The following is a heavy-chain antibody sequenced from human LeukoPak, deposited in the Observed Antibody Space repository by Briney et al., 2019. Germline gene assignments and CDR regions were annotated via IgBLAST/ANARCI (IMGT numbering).Heavy chain of an antibody. Sequence: GGSLRLSCAASGFTFSDYYMSWIRHAPGKGLVWVSRINTDGSSTIYADSVKGRFTISRDNAKNTLYLQMNSLRAEDTAIYYCARVAGGAFDSWGHGTLVTVSS. CDR3: ARVAGGAFDS. CDR2: INTDGSST. V-gene: IGHV3-74*01. J-gene: IGHJ4*01. D-gene: IGHD3-10*01. CDR1: GFTFSDYY.